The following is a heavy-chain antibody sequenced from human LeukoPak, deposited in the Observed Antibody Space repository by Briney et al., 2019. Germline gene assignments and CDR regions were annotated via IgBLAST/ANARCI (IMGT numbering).Heavy chain of an antibody. D-gene: IGHD3-22*01. CDR1: GYRFTSHW. CDR2: IYPGDSET. Sequence: GESLNISCKGSGYRFTSHWIGWVRPMPGKGLEWMGIIYPGDSETRYSPSFQGQVTISADKSISTAYLQWSSLKASDTAMYYCARRYYYDSSGYYLAHDAFDIWGQGTMVTVPS. V-gene: IGHV5-51*01. J-gene: IGHJ3*02. CDR3: ARRYYYDSSGYYLAHDAFDI.